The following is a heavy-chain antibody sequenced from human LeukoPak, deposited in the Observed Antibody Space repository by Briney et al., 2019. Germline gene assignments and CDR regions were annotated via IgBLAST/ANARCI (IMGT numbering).Heavy chain of an antibody. D-gene: IGHD3-22*01. Sequence: GGSPRLSCAASGFTFSSYWMHWVRQAPGKGLVWVSRINSDGSSTSYADSVKGRFTISRDNAKNSLNLQMNSLRAEDTVVYYCARDRGYSTFDYWGQGTLVTVSS. CDR3: ARDRGYSTFDY. V-gene: IGHV3-74*01. CDR1: GFTFSSYW. J-gene: IGHJ4*02. CDR2: INSDGSST.